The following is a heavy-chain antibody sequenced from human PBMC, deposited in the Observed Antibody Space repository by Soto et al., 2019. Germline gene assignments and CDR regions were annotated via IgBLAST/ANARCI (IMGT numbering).Heavy chain of an antibody. CDR1: GFTFSSYW. J-gene: IGHJ3*02. CDR2: IKQDGSEK. CDR3: ARDRSLLLWANDAFDI. D-gene: IGHD2-2*01. Sequence: PGGSLRLSCAASGFTFSSYWMSWVRQAPGKGLGWVANIKQDGSEKYYVDSVKGRFTISRDNAKNSLYLQMNSLRAEDTAVYYCARDRSLLLWANDAFDIWGQGTMVTVSS. V-gene: IGHV3-7*01.